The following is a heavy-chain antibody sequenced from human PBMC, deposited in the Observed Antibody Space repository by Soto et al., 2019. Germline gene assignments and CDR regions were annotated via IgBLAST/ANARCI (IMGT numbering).Heavy chain of an antibody. V-gene: IGHV1-69*06. CDR1: GGTFNSYG. Sequence: SVKVSCKASGGTFNSYGISWVRQAPGQGLDWMGVIIPLYGTVNYAQKFQGRVSITADKSTSTAYMDLNSLRSDDTAVYYCARVRVIRGVIPSHFGIWGQGTQVTVSS. D-gene: IGHD3-10*01. J-gene: IGHJ4*02. CDR2: IIPLYGTV. CDR3: ARVRVIRGVIPSHFGI.